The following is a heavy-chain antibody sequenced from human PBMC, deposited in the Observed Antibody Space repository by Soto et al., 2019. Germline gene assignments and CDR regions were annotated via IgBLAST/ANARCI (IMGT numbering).Heavy chain of an antibody. D-gene: IGHD3-10*01. CDR3: AREGFGPLHGLVDV. J-gene: IGHJ6*02. Sequence: QVQLQESGPGLVKPSETLSLSCTVSGGSISSYYWSWFRQSPGKRMEWIGYVHHSWGSSHNPSPQRRVAISLDASKSQFSLKLTSVTATDPAVYYCAREGFGPLHGLVDVWGQGTKVTVSS. V-gene: IGHV4-59*12. CDR1: GGSISSYY. CDR2: VHHSWGS.